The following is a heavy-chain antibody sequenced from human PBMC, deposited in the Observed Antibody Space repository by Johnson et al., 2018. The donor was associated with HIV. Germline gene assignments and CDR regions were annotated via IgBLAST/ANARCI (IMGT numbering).Heavy chain of an antibody. V-gene: IGHV3-66*01. J-gene: IGHJ3*02. CDR3: ARGLGITMVRGLDAFDI. D-gene: IGHD3-10*01. CDR1: GFTVRSNH. Sequence: VQLVESGGGLVQPGGSLRLSCAASGFTVRSNHISWVRQTPGKGLEWVSVIHSGDKTYYADSVKGRFTISRDNAKNSLYLQMNSLRAEDTAVYYCARGLGITMVRGLDAFDIWGQGTMVTVSS. CDR2: IHSGDKT.